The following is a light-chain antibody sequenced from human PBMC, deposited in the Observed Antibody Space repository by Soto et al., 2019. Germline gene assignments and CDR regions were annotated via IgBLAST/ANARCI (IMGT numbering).Light chain of an antibody. CDR1: QSVSSN. CDR3: QQYNNWPYT. Sequence: EIVMTQSPATLSVSPGERATLSCRASQSVSSNLAWYQQKPGQAPRLLIYGASTRATGIPARFSGSESGTEFTLTISSLQSEDFAVYCCQQYNNWPYTFGQGTKLAIK. V-gene: IGKV3-15*01. J-gene: IGKJ2*01. CDR2: GAS.